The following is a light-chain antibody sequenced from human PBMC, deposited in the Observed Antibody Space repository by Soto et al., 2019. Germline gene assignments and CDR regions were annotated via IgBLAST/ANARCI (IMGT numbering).Light chain of an antibody. J-gene: IGKJ1*01. CDR3: HQYGSSPGT. CDR1: QSVSSY. V-gene: IGKV3-20*01. Sequence: EIVLTQSPATLSLSPGERATLSCRASQSVSSYLAWYQQKPGQAPRLLIYGASRRATGIPARFNGSGSGTDFTLTITRLEPEDFAVYYCHQYGSSPGTFGQGTKVDIK. CDR2: GAS.